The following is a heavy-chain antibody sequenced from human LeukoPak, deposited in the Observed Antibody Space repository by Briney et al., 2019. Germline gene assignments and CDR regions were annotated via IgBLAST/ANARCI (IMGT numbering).Heavy chain of an antibody. CDR2: IYYSGST. J-gene: IGHJ4*02. D-gene: IGHD1-14*01. Sequence: SETLSLTCTVSGGSIGGSISSYYWSWIRQPPGKGLEWIGYIYYSGSTNYNPSLKSRVTISVDTSKNQFSLKLSSVTAADTAVYYCARRTDYWGQGTLVTVSS. V-gene: IGHV4-61*01. CDR3: ARRTDY. CDR1: GGSIGGSISSYY.